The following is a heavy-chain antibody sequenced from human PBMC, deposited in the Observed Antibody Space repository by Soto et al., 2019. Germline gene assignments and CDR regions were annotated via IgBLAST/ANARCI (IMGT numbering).Heavy chain of an antibody. CDR2: IGHSGSS. Sequence: SQTLSLTCAVYGGSFNGYYWSLIRQPPGKGLEWIGEIGHSGSSNCNPSLKSRFTISVDTSKTQFSLKLSSVTAADTAVYYCARAVGIVDVWGQGTTVT. V-gene: IGHV4-34*01. D-gene: IGHD2-15*01. J-gene: IGHJ6*02. CDR1: GGSFNGYY. CDR3: ARAVGIVDV.